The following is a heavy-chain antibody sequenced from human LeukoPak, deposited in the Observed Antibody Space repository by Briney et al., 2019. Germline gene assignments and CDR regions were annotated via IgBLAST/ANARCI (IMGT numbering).Heavy chain of an antibody. D-gene: IGHD3-22*01. V-gene: IGHV3-21*01. J-gene: IGHJ4*02. CDR3: ARIRYDSSGYSDC. CDR2: ISSSGSDI. CDR1: GFNFDHYS. Sequence: GGSLRLSCAASGFNFDHYSMNWVRQAPGKGLEWVSSISSSGSDIYYADSVKGRFTISRDNAKNSLYLQMNSLTAEDTAVYYCARIRYDSSGYSDCWGQGTLVTVSS.